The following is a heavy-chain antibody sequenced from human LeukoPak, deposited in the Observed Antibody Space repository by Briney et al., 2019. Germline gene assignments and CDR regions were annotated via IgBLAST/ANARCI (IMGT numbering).Heavy chain of an antibody. D-gene: IGHD2-15*01. V-gene: IGHV3-23*01. Sequence: GGSLRLSCAAPGFTLSSYAMSWVRQAPGKGLEWVSAISGSGGSTYYADSVKGRFTISRDNSKNTLYLQMNSLRAEDTAVYYCAKDSGDIVVVVAATKANHFDYWGQGTLVTVSS. CDR2: ISGSGGST. J-gene: IGHJ4*02. CDR1: GFTLSSYA. CDR3: AKDSGDIVVVVAATKANHFDY.